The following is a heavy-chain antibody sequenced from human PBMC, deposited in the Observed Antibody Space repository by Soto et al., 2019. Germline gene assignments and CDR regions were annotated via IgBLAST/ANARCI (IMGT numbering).Heavy chain of an antibody. Sequence: GGSLILSCAASGFTFSSYAMHWVRQAPGKGLEWVAVISYDGSNKYYADSVKGRFTISRDNSKNTLYLQMNSLRAEDTAVYYCARDIASGYSSSWANWFDPWGQGALVTVSS. CDR2: ISYDGSNK. CDR1: GFTFSSYA. CDR3: ARDIASGYSSSWANWFDP. D-gene: IGHD6-13*01. V-gene: IGHV3-30-3*01. J-gene: IGHJ5*02.